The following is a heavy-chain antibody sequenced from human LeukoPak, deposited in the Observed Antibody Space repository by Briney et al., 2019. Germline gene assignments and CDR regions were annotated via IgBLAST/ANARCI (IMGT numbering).Heavy chain of an antibody. J-gene: IGHJ6*02. CDR3: ARADRGLYHYYYGMDV. Sequence: SETLSLTCAVYGGSFSGYYWSWIRQPPGKGLEWIGEINHSGSTNYNPSLKSRVTISVDTSKNQFSLKLSSVTAADTAVYYCARADRGLYHYYYGMDVWGQGTTVTVSS. CDR1: GGSFSGYY. D-gene: IGHD3-16*02. CDR2: INHSGST. V-gene: IGHV4-34*01.